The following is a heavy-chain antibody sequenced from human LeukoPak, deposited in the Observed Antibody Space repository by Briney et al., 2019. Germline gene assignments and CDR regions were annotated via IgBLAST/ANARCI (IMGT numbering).Heavy chain of an antibody. CDR1: GFTFSSYS. CDR2: ISSSSSYI. Sequence: PGGSLRLSCAASGFTFSSYSMNWVRQAPGKGVEWVSSISSSSSYIYYADSVKGRFTIPRDNAKNSLYLQMNSLRADDTAVYYSARDGGYGGNFDYWGQGTLVTVSS. V-gene: IGHV3-21*01. J-gene: IGHJ4*02. CDR3: ARDGGYGGNFDY. D-gene: IGHD4-23*01.